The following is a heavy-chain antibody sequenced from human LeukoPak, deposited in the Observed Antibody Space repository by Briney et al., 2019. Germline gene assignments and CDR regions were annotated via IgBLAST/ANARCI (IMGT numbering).Heavy chain of an antibody. V-gene: IGHV1-2*02. J-gene: IGHJ6*03. CDR1: GYTFTGYC. CDR3: ARAQYQLLYGYYNYYMDV. CDR2: IKPYTGGT. Sequence: ASVKVSCKASGYTFTGYCIHWVRLAPGQGLEWMGWIKPYTGGTNTAQKFQGRVTLTGDTSISTAYMELSGLTSDDTAVYYCARAQYQLLYGYYNYYMDVWGKGTTVTVSS. D-gene: IGHD2-2*02.